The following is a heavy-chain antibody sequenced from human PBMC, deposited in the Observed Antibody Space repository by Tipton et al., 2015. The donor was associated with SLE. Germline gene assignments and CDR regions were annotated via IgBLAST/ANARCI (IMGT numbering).Heavy chain of an antibody. J-gene: IGHJ4*02. Sequence: SLRLSCAASGFTFKTYGMHWVRQAPGKGLEWVAFIRFDGISKSYADSVKGRFTISRDNSKNTLYLQMNSLTTEDTAVYYCAKRRQQLATLDFWGQGTLVTVSS. CDR1: GFTFKTYG. D-gene: IGHD6-13*01. CDR2: IRFDGISK. CDR3: AKRRQQLATLDF. V-gene: IGHV3-30*02.